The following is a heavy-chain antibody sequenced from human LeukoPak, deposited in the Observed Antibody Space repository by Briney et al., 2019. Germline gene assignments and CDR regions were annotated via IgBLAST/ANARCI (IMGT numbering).Heavy chain of an antibody. CDR2: IYPGDSDT. CDR1: GYTFSSYW. D-gene: IGHD3-22*01. J-gene: IGHJ4*02. V-gene: IGHV5-51*01. CDR3: ARATYDSSGYYLNHFDY. Sequence: GESLKISRKGSGYTFSSYWIGWVRQMPGKGLEWMGIIYPGDSDTRYSPSFQGQVTISADKSISTAYLQWSSLKASDTAMYYCARATYDSSGYYLNHFDYWGQGTLVTVSS.